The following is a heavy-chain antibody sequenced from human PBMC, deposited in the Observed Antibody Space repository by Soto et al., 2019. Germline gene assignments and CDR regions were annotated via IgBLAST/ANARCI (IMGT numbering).Heavy chain of an antibody. CDR1: GFSLTTGKMG. J-gene: IGHJ4*03. CDR2: IFSDNER. CDR3: ALMIVIFYHSHYAMCF. Sequence: ASGPTLGNPTETLTLPCTVSGFSLTTGKMGVSWIRQPPGKALEWLAHIFSDNERSYSTSLQGRLTISKDTSGSQVVLSMTNVDRVQPATYVCALMIVIFYHSHYAMCFRGRRTTDTVSS. V-gene: IGHV2-26*01. D-gene: IGHD2-2*01.